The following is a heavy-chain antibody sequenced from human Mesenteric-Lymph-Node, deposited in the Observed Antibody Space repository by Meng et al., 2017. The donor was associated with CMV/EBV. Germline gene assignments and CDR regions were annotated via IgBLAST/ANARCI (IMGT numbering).Heavy chain of an antibody. CDR3: VREGGRSSPFEI. J-gene: IGHJ3*02. V-gene: IGHV4-59*13. D-gene: IGHD6-6*01. Sequence: SETLSLTCTVSGASITSYYWSWIRQPPGKGLEWIAYMYYSGITNYNPSLKSRVTISVDTSNNQFSLKLTSVTAADTAVYYCVREGGRSSPFEIWGQGTMVTVSS. CDR2: MYYSGIT. CDR1: GASITSYY.